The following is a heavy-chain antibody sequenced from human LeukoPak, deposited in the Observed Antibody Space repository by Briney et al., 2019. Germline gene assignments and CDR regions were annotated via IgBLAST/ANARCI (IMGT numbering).Heavy chain of an antibody. V-gene: IGHV3-11*01. D-gene: IGHD3-22*01. J-gene: IGHJ3*01. CDR2: ISRSGSTI. CDR1: GFTFSDYY. Sequence: GGSLRLSCAASGFTFSDYYMSWIRQAPGKGLEWVSYISRSGSTIYYADSVKGRFTISRDNAKNSLYLQMNSLRAEDTALYYCARVPVYDSSGSIQVGGWGQGTMVTVSS. CDR3: ARVPVYDSSGSIQVGG.